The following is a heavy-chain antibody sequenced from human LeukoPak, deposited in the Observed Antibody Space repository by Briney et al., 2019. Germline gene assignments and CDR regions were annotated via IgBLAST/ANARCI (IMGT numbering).Heavy chain of an antibody. V-gene: IGHV3-74*01. J-gene: IGHJ4*02. D-gene: IGHD6-19*01. CDR2: INSDGSST. Sequence: PGGSLRLSCAASGFTFSSYWMHWVRQAPGKGLVWVSRINSDGSSTSYADSVKGRFTISRDNSKNTLYLQMNSLRAEDTAVYYCAKDQSGSGWYPDYWGQGTLVTVSS. CDR1: GFTFSSYW. CDR3: AKDQSGSGWYPDY.